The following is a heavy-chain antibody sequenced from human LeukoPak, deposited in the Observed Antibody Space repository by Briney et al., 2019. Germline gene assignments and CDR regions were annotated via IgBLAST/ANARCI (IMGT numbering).Heavy chain of an antibody. CDR1: GFTVGNNY. D-gene: IGHD5-24*01. CDR3: TRDGYNGGRFDI. CDR2: FYRVATT. V-gene: IGHV3-53*01. J-gene: IGHJ3*02. Sequence: GGSLRLSCSAFGFTVGNNYMNGVPQAPQRGVERVSVFYRVATTYYADSVKGRFTISRDNSKNTLHLQMNSLRAEATSLYYSTRDGYNGGRFDIWGLGTMVTVSS.